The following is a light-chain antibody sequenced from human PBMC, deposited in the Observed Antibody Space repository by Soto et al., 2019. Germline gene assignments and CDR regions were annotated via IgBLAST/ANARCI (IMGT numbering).Light chain of an antibody. V-gene: IGKV1-17*01. Sequence: DSQMTKFKSPLSPSVSDSGNSTRXASQGIRNDLVWYQQKPGKAPKRLIYAASTLQSGVPSRFSGSGSGTEFTLTISSLQPEDFATYYCLQHNSYPRTFGQGTEVDIK. CDR1: QGIRND. J-gene: IGKJ1*01. CDR3: LQHNSYPRT. CDR2: AAS.